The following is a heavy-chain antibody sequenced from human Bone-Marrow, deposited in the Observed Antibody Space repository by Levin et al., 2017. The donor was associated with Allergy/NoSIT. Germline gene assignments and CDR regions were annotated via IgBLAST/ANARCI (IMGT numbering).Heavy chain of an antibody. CDR3: ARADLLIGYYICDY. V-gene: IGHV1-2*02. CDR1: GYTFTDYY. D-gene: IGHD3-9*01. CDR2: INPNSGGT. Sequence: ASVKVSCKASGYTFTDYYMHWVRQAPGQGLEWMGWINPNSGGTKSAQKFQGRVTMTRDTSISTAYMELNSLRSDDTAVYYCARADLLIGYYICDYWGQGTLVTVSS. J-gene: IGHJ4*02.